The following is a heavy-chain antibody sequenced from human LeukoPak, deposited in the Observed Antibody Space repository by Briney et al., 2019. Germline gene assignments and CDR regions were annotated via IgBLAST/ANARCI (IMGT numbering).Heavy chain of an antibody. Sequence: ASVKVSCKASGYTFTGYYMHWVRQAPGQGLEWMGWINPNSGGTNYAQKFQGRVTMTRDTSISTAYMELSRLRSDDTAVYYCARYMSGSYRPDTYYFDYWGQGTLVTVSS. D-gene: IGHD1-26*01. CDR1: GYTFTGYY. CDR2: INPNSGGT. CDR3: ARYMSGSYRPDTYYFDY. V-gene: IGHV1-2*02. J-gene: IGHJ4*02.